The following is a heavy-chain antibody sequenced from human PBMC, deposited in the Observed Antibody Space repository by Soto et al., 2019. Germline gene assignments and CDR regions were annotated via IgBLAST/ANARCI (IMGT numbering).Heavy chain of an antibody. Sequence: SVKVSCKASGFTFTSSAMQCVRQARGQRLEWIGWIVVGSGNTNYAQKFQERVTITRDMSTSTAYMELSSLRSEDTAVYYCAAGIMTTVTTLDYWGQGTLVTVSS. D-gene: IGHD4-17*01. V-gene: IGHV1-58*02. CDR1: GFTFTSSA. CDR3: AAGIMTTVTTLDY. CDR2: IVVGSGNT. J-gene: IGHJ4*02.